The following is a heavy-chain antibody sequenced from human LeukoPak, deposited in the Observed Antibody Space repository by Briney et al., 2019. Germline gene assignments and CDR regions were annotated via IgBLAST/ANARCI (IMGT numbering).Heavy chain of an antibody. D-gene: IGHD5-18*01. CDR2: ISWNSGSI. V-gene: IGHV3-9*03. J-gene: IGHJ4*02. CDR3: AKGGYSYGYPFDY. CDR1: GFTFDDYA. Sequence: GGSLRLSCAASGFTFDDYAMNWVRQAPGKGLEWVSGISWNSGSIDYADSVKGGFTISRDKDKKSLYLQMNSLRAEDMALYYCAKGGYSYGYPFDYWGQGTLVTVSS.